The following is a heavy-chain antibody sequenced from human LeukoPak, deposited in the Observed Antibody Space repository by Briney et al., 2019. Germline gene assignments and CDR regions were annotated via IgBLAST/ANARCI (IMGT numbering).Heavy chain of an antibody. V-gene: IGHV4-34*01. Sequence: PSETLSLTCAVYGGSFSGYYWSWIRQPPGKRLAWIGEINHSGSTNYNPSLKSRVTISVDTSKNQFSLKLSSVTAAYTAVYYCARGEWLRSWFGSWGQGTLVTVSS. D-gene: IGHD5-12*01. CDR3: ARGEWLRSWFGS. J-gene: IGHJ5*01. CDR1: GGSFSGYY. CDR2: INHSGST.